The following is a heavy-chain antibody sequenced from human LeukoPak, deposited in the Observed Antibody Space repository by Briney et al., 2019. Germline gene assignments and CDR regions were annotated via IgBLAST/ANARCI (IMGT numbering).Heavy chain of an antibody. J-gene: IGHJ4*02. CDR2: IYSDGRKQ. Sequence: GGSLRLSCAWTGFIFNNYGIHGVRQAPGKGLAWVAVIYSDGRKQNYADSVKGGFTISIDDSNNTLYLQVNSQGGGEAPVYYCARDLRSGYFDYWGQGTLVTVSS. V-gene: IGHV3-33*01. CDR3: ARDLRSGYFDY. CDR1: GFIFNNYG. D-gene: IGHD3-22*01.